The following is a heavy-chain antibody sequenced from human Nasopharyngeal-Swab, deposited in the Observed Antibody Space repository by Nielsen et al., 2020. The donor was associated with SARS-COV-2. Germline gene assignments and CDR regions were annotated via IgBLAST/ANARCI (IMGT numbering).Heavy chain of an antibody. Sequence: SETLSLTCTVSGGSIRSSSYYWGWIRQPPGKGLEWIGSIYYSGSTYYNPSLKSRVTISVDTSKNQFSLKLSSVTAADTAVYYCARGLLLWFGEPYYFDYWGQGTLVTVSS. CDR1: GGSIRSSSYY. J-gene: IGHJ4*02. CDR3: ARGLLLWFGEPYYFDY. D-gene: IGHD3-10*01. V-gene: IGHV4-39*01. CDR2: IYYSGST.